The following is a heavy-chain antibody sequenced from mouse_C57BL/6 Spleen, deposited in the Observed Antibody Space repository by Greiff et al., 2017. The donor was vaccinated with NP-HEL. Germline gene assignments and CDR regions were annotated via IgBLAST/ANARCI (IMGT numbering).Heavy chain of an antibody. V-gene: IGHV5-16*01. J-gene: IGHJ4*01. D-gene: IGHD2-2*01. CDR1: GFTFSDYY. CDR2: INYDGSST. Sequence: EVKLVESEGGLVQPGSSMKLSCTASGFTFSDYYMAWVRQVPEKGLEWVANINYDGSSTYYLDSLKSRFIISRDNAKNILYLQMSSLKSEDTATYYCARDGGYHYAMDYWGQGTSVTVSS. CDR3: ARDGGYHYAMDY.